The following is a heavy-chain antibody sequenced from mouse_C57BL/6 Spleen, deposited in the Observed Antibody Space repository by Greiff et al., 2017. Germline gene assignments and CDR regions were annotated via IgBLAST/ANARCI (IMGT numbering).Heavy chain of an antibody. CDR3: ARETTVVDYYAMDY. Sequence: VQLQQPGAELVKPGASVKMSCKASGYTFTSYWITWVKQRPGQGLEWIGDIYPGSGSTNYNEKFKSKATLTVDTSSSTAYMQLSSLTSEDSAVYYCARETTVVDYYAMDYWGQGTSVTVSS. CDR1: GYTFTSYW. V-gene: IGHV1-55*01. J-gene: IGHJ4*01. D-gene: IGHD1-1*01. CDR2: IYPGSGST.